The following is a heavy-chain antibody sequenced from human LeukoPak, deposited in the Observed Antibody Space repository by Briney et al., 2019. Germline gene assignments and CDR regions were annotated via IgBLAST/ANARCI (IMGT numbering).Heavy chain of an antibody. V-gene: IGHV1-2*02. D-gene: IGHD2-2*02. CDR2: INPNSGGT. CDR3: ARDPGYCSSTSCYRYYYYYMDV. CDR1: GYTFTGYY. J-gene: IGHJ6*03. Sequence: ASVKVSCKASGYTFTGYYMHWVRQAPGQGLEWMGWINPNSGGTNYAQKFQGRVTMTRDTSISTAYMELSRLRSDDTAVYYCARDPGYCSSTSCYRYYYYYMDVWGKGTTVTISS.